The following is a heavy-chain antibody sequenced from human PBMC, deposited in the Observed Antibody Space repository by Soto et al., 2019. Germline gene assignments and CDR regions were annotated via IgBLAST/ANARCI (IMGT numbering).Heavy chain of an antibody. CDR1: GYTFTSYG. Sequence: ALVKVSWKASGYTFTSYGIGWVRQAPGHGLEWMGWMRAYNGNINYAQKRQGRVTMTTDTSTSTASMALRSLTPDDTAVYYCARDADGDRTDAFDTWGQGTM. CDR3: ARDADGDRTDAFDT. V-gene: IGHV1-18*01. J-gene: IGHJ3*02. D-gene: IGHD4-17*01. CDR2: MRAYNGNI.